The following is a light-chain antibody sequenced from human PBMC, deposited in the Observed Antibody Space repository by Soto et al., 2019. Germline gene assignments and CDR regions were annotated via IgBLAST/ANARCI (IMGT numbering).Light chain of an antibody. Sequence: EIVLTQSPGTLSLSPGERATLSCRASQSVSSSYLAWYQQKPGQAPRLLIYGASSRATGIPDRFSGRGSGTDFTLTISRLEPEDFAVYYCQQYGRWWTFGQGTKVEIK. CDR2: GAS. V-gene: IGKV3-20*01. CDR3: QQYGRWWT. CDR1: QSVSSSY. J-gene: IGKJ1*01.